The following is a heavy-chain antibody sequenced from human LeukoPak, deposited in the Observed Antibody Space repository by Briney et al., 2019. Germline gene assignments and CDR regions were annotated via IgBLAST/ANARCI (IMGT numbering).Heavy chain of an antibody. J-gene: IGHJ4*02. CDR1: GYTFTGYY. CDR3: ARGILYCSGGSCYGYFDY. D-gene: IGHD2-15*01. Sequence: APVKVSSKASGYTFTGYYIHWVRQAPGQGLEWMGWINPNSGGTNYAQKFQGRVTMTRDTSITTAYMELSRLTSDDTAVYYCARGILYCSGGSCYGYFDYWGQGTLVTVSS. V-gene: IGHV1-2*02. CDR2: INPNSGGT.